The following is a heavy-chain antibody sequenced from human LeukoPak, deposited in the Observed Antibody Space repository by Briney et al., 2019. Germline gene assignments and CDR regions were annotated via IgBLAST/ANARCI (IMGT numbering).Heavy chain of an antibody. D-gene: IGHD3-22*01. J-gene: IGHJ4*02. CDR1: GFTFSNYA. V-gene: IGHV3-23*01. CDR2: INNNGADT. CDR3: VRDDDRPDNGLDY. Sequence: GGSLRLSRAASGFTFSNYAMSWVRQAPGKGLKWVSTINNNGADTYYADSVKGRFTISRDNSKNTLYLQMNSLRAEDTAVYYCVRDDDRPDNGLDYWGQGTLVTVSS.